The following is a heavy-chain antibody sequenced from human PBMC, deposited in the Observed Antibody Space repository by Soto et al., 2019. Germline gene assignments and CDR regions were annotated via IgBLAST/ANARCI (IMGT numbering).Heavy chain of an antibody. CDR2: ISSSGSTI. D-gene: IGHD6-19*01. CDR1: GFTFSSYE. J-gene: IGHJ4*02. CDR3: ARVGPYSSIDY. V-gene: IGHV3-48*03. Sequence: EVQLVESGGGLVQPGGSLRLSCAAPGFTFSSYEMNWVRQAPGKGLEWVSYISSSGSTIYHADSVKGRFTISRDNAKNSLYLQMNSLRAEDTAVYYCARVGPYSSIDYWGQGTLVTVSS.